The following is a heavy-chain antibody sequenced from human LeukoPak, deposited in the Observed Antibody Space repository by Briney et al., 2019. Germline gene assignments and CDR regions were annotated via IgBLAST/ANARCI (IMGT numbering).Heavy chain of an antibody. CDR2: ISGSGGST. CDR3: ARASYYDSSGYYDNWFDP. D-gene: IGHD3-22*01. Sequence: GGSLRLSCAASGFTFNSYAMYWVRQAPGKGLEWVSAISGSGGSTYYADSVKGRFTISRDNSKNTLYLQMNSLRAEDTAVYYCARASYYDSSGYYDNWFDPWGQGTLVTVSS. V-gene: IGHV3-23*01. CDR1: GFTFNSYA. J-gene: IGHJ5*02.